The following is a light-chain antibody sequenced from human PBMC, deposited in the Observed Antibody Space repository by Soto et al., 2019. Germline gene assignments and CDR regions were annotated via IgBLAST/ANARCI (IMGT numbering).Light chain of an antibody. CDR2: GAS. J-gene: IGKJ5*01. CDR1: QGIGNA. V-gene: IGKV1-27*01. Sequence: QRNSFPLCLTASVVDRDTIYFLASQGIGNALGWYQQKPGKPPKVLIHGASTLQSGVPSRFSGSGSGTDFTLTISSLQPEDVATYFCQKYNSAPINCGKGQRREIK. CDR3: QKYNSAPIN.